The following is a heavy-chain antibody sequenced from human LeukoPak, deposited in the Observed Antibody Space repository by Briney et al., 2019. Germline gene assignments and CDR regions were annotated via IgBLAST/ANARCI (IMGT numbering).Heavy chain of an antibody. CDR3: ARGGWGTAIDY. V-gene: IGHV3-74*01. CDR2: ISGDGSST. Sequence: GGSLRLSCAASGFTFSSYWMHWVRQAPGKGLVWVSYISGDGSSTTYADSVKGRFTISRDNAKNTLDLQMNSLRAEDAAVYYCARGGWGTAIDYWAQGTLVTVSS. J-gene: IGHJ4*02. CDR1: GFTFSSYW. D-gene: IGHD1-7*01.